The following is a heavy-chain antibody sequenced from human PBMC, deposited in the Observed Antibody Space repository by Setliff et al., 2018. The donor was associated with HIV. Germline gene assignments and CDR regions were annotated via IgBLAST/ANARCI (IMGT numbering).Heavy chain of an antibody. V-gene: IGHV1-69*10. J-gene: IGHJ3*02. CDR2: IIPILGIA. Sequence: ASVKVSCKASGGTLSSYAISWVRQAPGQGLEWMGGIIPILGIANYAQKFQGRVTITADESTSTAYMEMSSLRSEDTAVYYCARDRGDYYDSQGAFDIWGQGTMVTVSS. D-gene: IGHD3-22*01. CDR3: ARDRGDYYDSQGAFDI. CDR1: GGTLSSYA.